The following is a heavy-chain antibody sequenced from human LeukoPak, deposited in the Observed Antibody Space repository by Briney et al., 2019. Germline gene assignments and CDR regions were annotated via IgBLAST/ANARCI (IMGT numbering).Heavy chain of an antibody. CDR1: GFTFSSYG. CDR3: AREDTSLVIAY. CDR2: ISYDGSNK. Sequence: GRSLRLSCAASGFTFSSYGMHWVRQAPGKGLEWVAVISYDGSNKYYADSVKGRFTISRDNSKNTLYLQMNSLRAEDTAVYYCAREDTSLVIAYWGQGTLVTVSS. V-gene: IGHV3-30*03. J-gene: IGHJ4*02. D-gene: IGHD5-18*01.